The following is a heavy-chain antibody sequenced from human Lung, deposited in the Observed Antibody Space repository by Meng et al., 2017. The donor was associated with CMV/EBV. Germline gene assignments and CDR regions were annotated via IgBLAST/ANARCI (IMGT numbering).Heavy chain of an antibody. CDR2: ISYDGSNK. CDR1: GFTFSSYA. V-gene: IGHV3-30-3*01. D-gene: IGHD3-3*01. J-gene: IGHJ6*02. Sequence: GGSLRLXCAASGFTFSSYAMHWVRQAPGKGLEWVAVISYDGSNKYYADSVKGRFTISRDNSKNTLYLQMNSLRAEDTAVYYCARDPNTLGSNYDFWSGYYNHYYYGMDVWXQGTRVTVSS. CDR3: ARDPNTLGSNYDFWSGYYNHYYYGMDV.